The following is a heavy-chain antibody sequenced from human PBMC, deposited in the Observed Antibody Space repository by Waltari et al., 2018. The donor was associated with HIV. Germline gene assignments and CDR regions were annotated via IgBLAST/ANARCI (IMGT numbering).Heavy chain of an antibody. J-gene: IGHJ6*02. CDR3: AREEIRSYYYGMDV. CDR2: MNPNSGNT. D-gene: IGHD3-3*02. CDR1: GYTFTSYD. Sequence: QVQLVQSGAEVKKPGASVKVSCKASGYTFTSYDINWVRQANGQGLEWMGWMNPNSGNTGYAQTFQGRVTMTRNTSISTAYMGLSSLRSEDTAVYYCAREEIRSYYYGMDVWGQGTTVTVSS. V-gene: IGHV1-8*01.